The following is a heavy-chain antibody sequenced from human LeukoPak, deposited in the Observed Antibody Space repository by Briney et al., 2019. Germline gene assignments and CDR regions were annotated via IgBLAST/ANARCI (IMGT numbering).Heavy chain of an antibody. CDR3: VRGTGEEPPER. J-gene: IGHJ4*02. Sequence: SETLSLTCTVSGGSISSYYWGWIRQPPGKGLEWIGSIYHSGSTYYNPSLKSRVTISVDTSKNQFSLKLSSVTAADTAVYYCVRGTGEEPPERWGQGTLVTVSS. CDR1: GGSISSYY. CDR2: IYHSGST. D-gene: IGHD1-14*01. V-gene: IGHV4-38-2*02.